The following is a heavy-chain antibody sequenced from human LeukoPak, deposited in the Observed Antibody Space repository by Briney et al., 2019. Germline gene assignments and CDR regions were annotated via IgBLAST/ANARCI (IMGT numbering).Heavy chain of an antibody. CDR1: GFTFSTYA. CDR3: ARGSATGYWYFDL. D-gene: IGHD1-1*01. J-gene: IGHJ2*01. CDR2: ISSSTSYI. Sequence: GGSLRLSCTASGFTFSTYAMSWVRQAPGKGLEWVSSISSSTSYIYYADSVKGRFTISRDNAKNSLYLQMNSLRAEDTAVYYCARGSATGYWYFDLWGRGTLVTVSS. V-gene: IGHV3-21*01.